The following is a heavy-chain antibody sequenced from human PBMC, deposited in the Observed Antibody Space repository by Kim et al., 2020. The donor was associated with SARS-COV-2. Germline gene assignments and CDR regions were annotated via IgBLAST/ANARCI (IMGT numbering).Heavy chain of an antibody. V-gene: IGHV1-8*01. Sequence: ASVKVSCKASGYTFTSYDINWVRQATGQGLEWMGWMNPNSGNTGYAQKFQGRVTMTRNTSIRTAYMELSSLRSEDTAVYYCAGGFRAAAGPFYYYYYMDVWGKGTTVTVSS. CDR2: MNPNSGNT. CDR3: AGGFRAAAGPFYYYYYMDV. CDR1: GYTFTSYD. D-gene: IGHD6-13*01. J-gene: IGHJ6*03.